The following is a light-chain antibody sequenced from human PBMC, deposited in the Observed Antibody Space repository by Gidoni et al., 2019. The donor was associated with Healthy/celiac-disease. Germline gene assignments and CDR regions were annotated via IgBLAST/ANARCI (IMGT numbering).Light chain of an antibody. CDR1: QSVSSSY. J-gene: IGKJ2*01. V-gene: IGKV3-20*01. Sequence: ELVLTQSPGTLSLSQGERATLSCRASQSVSSSYLAWYQQKPGQAPSLLIYGASSRATGIPDRFSGSGSGTDFTLTISRLEPEDFAVYYCQQYGSSPPYTFGQGTKLEIK. CDR2: GAS. CDR3: QQYGSSPPYT.